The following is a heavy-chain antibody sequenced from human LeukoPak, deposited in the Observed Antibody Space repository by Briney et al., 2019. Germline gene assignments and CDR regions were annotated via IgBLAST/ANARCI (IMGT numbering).Heavy chain of an antibody. CDR3: ARVKDYGDYRGDY. D-gene: IGHD4-17*01. CDR2: IIPIFGTA. V-gene: IGHV1-69*13. J-gene: IGHJ4*02. CDR1: GGTFSSYA. Sequence: SVKVSCKASGGTFSSYAISWVRQAPGQGLEWMGGIIPIFGTANYAQKFQGRVTITADESTSTAYMELSSLRSEDTAVYYCARVKDYGDYRGDYWGQETLVTVSS.